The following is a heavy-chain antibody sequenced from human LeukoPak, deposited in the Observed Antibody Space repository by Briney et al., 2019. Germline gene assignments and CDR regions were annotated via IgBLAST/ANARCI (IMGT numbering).Heavy chain of an antibody. CDR3: ARVSSSWYLTFYYYYMDV. V-gene: IGHV3-7*01. J-gene: IGHJ6*03. CDR1: GFTFSSSW. CDR2: IKQDGSEK. D-gene: IGHD6-13*01. Sequence: GGSLRLSCAASGFTFSSSWMNWVRQAPGKGLEWVANIKQDGSEKYYVDSVKGRFTISRDNAKNSLYLQMNSLRAEDTAVYYCARVSSSWYLTFYYYYMDVWGKGTTVTISS.